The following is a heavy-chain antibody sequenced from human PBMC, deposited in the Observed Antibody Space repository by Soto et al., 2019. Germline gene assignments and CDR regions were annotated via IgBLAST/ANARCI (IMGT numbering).Heavy chain of an antibody. J-gene: IGHJ4*02. D-gene: IGHD5-12*01. V-gene: IGHV4-61*08. Sequence: SEPLSLTGTVSCGSILNGGPYWSWIRQPPGKGLEWIGYNYHSGTTNYNPSLKSRVTISVDTSKNQFSLRLTSVTAADTAIYYCVREAYIGYGHAIDHWGQGTLVTVSS. CDR1: CGSILNGGPY. CDR3: VREAYIGYGHAIDH. CDR2: NYHSGTT.